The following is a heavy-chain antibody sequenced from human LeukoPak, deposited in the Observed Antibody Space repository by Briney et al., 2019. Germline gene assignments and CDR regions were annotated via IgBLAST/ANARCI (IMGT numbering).Heavy chain of an antibody. Sequence: GGSLRLSCAASGFSFSSYAVSWVRQAPGRGLEWVSGISDGGSRTYYADSVKGRFTISRDDSKNTLYLQMNSLRAEDTAVYYCAKVQLGIGVDYWGQGTLVTVSS. V-gene: IGHV3-23*01. J-gene: IGHJ4*02. D-gene: IGHD7-27*01. CDR2: ISDGGSRT. CDR3: AKVQLGIGVDY. CDR1: GFSFSSYA.